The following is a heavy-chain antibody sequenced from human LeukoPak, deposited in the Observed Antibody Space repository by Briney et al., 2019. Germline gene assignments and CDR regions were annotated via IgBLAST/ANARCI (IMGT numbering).Heavy chain of an antibody. Sequence: GGSLRLSCAASGFTFSSYAMSWVRQAPGKGLEWVSAISGSGGSTYYADSVKGRFTISRDNSKNTLYLQMNSLRAEDTAVYYCAKALTIYCGSGSSDYWGQGTLVTVSS. V-gene: IGHV3-23*01. D-gene: IGHD3-10*01. J-gene: IGHJ4*02. CDR1: GFTFSSYA. CDR3: AKALTIYCGSGSSDY. CDR2: ISGSGGST.